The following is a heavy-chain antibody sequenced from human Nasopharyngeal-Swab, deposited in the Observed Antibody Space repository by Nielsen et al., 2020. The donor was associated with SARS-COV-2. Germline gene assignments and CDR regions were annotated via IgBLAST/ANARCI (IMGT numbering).Heavy chain of an antibody. CDR1: GYSFTTYW. D-gene: IGHD2-2*02. J-gene: IGHJ6*03. V-gene: IGHV5-51*01. CDR3: ARLDCSSTSCYTNYWDYYMDV. CDR2: IYPGDSNT. Sequence: KVSCKGSGYSFTTYWIGWVRQMPGKGLEWMGIIYPGDSNTRYRPSFQGQVAISADKSISTAYLQWSSLKSSDTAIYYCARLDCSSTSCYTNYWDYYMDVWGKGTTVTVSS.